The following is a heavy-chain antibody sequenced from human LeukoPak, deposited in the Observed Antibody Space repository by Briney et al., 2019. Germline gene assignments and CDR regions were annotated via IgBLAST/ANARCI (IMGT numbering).Heavy chain of an antibody. Sequence: GGSLRLSCAASGFTISSYWMSWVRQAPGKGLEGVANIKQDGSEKYYVDSVKGRFTISRDNAESTLYLQMNSLRAEDTAVYYCAKDLYYYGSGSYYLDAFDIWGQGTMVTVSS. CDR1: GFTISSYW. D-gene: IGHD3-10*01. CDR2: IKQDGSEK. V-gene: IGHV3-7*03. CDR3: AKDLYYYGSGSYYLDAFDI. J-gene: IGHJ3*02.